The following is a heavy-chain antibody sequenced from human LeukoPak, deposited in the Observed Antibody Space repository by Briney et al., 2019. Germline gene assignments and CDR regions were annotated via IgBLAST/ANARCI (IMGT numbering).Heavy chain of an antibody. CDR2: ARNKANSYTT. Sequence: GGSLRLSCAASGFTFSDPYMDWVRQAPGKGLEWVGRARNKANSYTTEYAASVKGRFTISRDDSKNSLYLQMNSLKTEDTAVYYCTXXXXXXXNSXPFDYWGQGTLVTVSS. D-gene: IGHD4-23*01. CDR1: GFTFSDPY. CDR3: TXXXXXXXNSXPFDY. V-gene: IGHV3-72*01. J-gene: IGHJ4*02.